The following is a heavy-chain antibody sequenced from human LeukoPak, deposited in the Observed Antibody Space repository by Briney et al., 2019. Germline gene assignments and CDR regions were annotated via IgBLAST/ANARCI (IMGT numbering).Heavy chain of an antibody. D-gene: IGHD3-22*01. V-gene: IGHV1-69*04. Sequence: SVKVSCKASGGTFSSYAISWVGQAPGQGLEWMGRIIPILGIANYAQKFQGRVTMTRDTSTSTVYMELSSLRSEDTAVYYCARDYYDSSGYYYRGFDYWGQGTLVTVSS. CDR2: IIPILGIA. J-gene: IGHJ4*02. CDR1: GGTFSSYA. CDR3: ARDYYDSSGYYYRGFDY.